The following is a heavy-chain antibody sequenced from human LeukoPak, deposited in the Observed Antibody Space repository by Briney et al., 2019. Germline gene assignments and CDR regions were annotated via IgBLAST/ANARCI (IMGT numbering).Heavy chain of an antibody. CDR3: TRRLDD. CDR2: IKHDESEK. Sequence: GGSLRLSCAASGFSFNSDWMDWVRQAPGKGLEWVANIKHDESEKNYLDSVKGRFTISRDNAQNLLYLQMNGLRVEDTAVYYCTRRLDDWGQGTLVTVSS. J-gene: IGHJ4*02. CDR1: GFSFNSDW. V-gene: IGHV3-7*01. D-gene: IGHD3-16*01.